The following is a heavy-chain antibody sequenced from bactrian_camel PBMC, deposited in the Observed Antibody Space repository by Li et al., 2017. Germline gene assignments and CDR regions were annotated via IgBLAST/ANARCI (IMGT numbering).Heavy chain of an antibody. V-gene: IGHV3S54*01. J-gene: IGHJ4*01. CDR3: AATLQPSDECLLIESLYHY. D-gene: IGHD2*01. CDR1: GSGYISGTAC. CDR2: IYGGGTLT. Sequence: HVQLVESGGGSVNAGGSLTLSCAASGSGYISGTACIGWFRQAPGKERQGVAAIYGGGTLTNYVDSVKGRFAISQDYAENTLYLQMNSLNADDTAMYYCAATLQPSDECLLIESLYHYWGQGTQVTVS.